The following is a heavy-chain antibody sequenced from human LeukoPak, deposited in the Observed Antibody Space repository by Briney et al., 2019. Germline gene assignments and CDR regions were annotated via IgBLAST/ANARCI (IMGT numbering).Heavy chain of an antibody. Sequence: SETLSLTCTVSGGSISSYYWGWIRQPPGKGLEWIGSIYYSGSTYYNPSLKSRVTMSVDTSKNQFSLKLSSVTAADTAVYYCAREGFGVIAYWGQGTLVTVSS. CDR1: GGSISSYY. D-gene: IGHD3-10*01. CDR2: IYYSGST. J-gene: IGHJ4*02. V-gene: IGHV4-39*07. CDR3: AREGFGVIAY.